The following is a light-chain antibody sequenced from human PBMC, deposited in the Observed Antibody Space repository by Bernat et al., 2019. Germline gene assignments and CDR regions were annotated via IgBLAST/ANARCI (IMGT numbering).Light chain of an antibody. J-gene: IGLJ3*02. CDR2: KDS. CDR1: ALPKQY. V-gene: IGLV3-25*03. CDR3: QSADSSGTSWV. Sequence: SYELTQPPSVSVSPGQTARITCSGDALPKQYAYWYQQKPGQAPVLVIYKDSERPSGNPERFSGSSSGTTVTLTISGVQADDEAAYYCQSADSSGTSWVFGGGSKRPVL.